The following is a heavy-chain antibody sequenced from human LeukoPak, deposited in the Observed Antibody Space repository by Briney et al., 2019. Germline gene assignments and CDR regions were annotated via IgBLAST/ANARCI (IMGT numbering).Heavy chain of an antibody. CDR2: INHSGST. CDR3: ARTTRSIVVVPAAVFDY. J-gene: IGHJ4*02. D-gene: IGHD2-2*01. CDR1: GGSFSGYY. Sequence: PSETLSLTCAVYGGSFSGYYWSWIRQPPGKGLEWSGEINHSGSTNYNPSLKSRVTISVDTSKNQFSLKLSSVTAPDTAVYYCARTTRSIVVVPAAVFDYWGQGTLVTVSS. V-gene: IGHV4-34*01.